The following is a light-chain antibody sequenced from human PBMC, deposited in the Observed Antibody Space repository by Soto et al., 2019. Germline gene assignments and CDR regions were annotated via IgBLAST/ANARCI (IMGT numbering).Light chain of an antibody. V-gene: IGLV1-47*01. CDR2: RNN. CDR1: SSDIGSNY. CDR3: AAWDDSLSGRL. Sequence: QSVLTQPPSASGTPGRRVTISCSGNSSDIGSNYVYWYQQFPGTAPKLLIYRNNQRPSGVPDRFSGSKSGTSASLAISGLRSEDEADYYCAAWDDSLSGRLFGGGTNLTVL. J-gene: IGLJ2*01.